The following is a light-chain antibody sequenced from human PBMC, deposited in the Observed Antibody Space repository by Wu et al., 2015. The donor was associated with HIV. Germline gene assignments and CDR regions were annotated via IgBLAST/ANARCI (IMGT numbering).Light chain of an antibody. CDR1: QSVSSSY. Sequence: EIVLTQSPGTLSLSPGERVTLSCRASQSVSSSYLAWYQQKPGQAPRLLIYGASTRATGIPARFSGSGSGTEFTLTISSLQSEDFAVYYCQQYNNWPPWTFGQGTKVEI. CDR3: QQYNNWPPWT. CDR2: GAS. J-gene: IGKJ1*01. V-gene: IGKV3-15*01.